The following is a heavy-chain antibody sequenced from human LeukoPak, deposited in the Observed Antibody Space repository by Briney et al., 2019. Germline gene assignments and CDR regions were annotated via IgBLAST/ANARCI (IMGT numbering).Heavy chain of an antibody. CDR3: AKRSWEVTMMVVALPDYYYYMDV. CDR2: ISGSGGST. D-gene: IGHD3-22*01. V-gene: IGHV3-23*01. Sequence: GGSLRLSCAASGFTFSSYAMSWVRQAPGKGLEWVSAISGSGGSTYYADSVKGRFTISRDNSKNTLYLQMNSLRAEDTAVYYCAKRSWEVTMMVVALPDYYYYMDVWGKGTTVTVSS. CDR1: GFTFSSYA. J-gene: IGHJ6*03.